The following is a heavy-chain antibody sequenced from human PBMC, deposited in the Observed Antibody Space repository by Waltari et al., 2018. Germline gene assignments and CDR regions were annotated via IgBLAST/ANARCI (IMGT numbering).Heavy chain of an antibody. CDR2: IGTAGYT. Sequence: EVQLVESGGGLVQPGGSLRLSCAASGFTFSSYDMHWVRKGTGKGLEWVSAIGTAGYTYYPGSVKGRFTISRENAKNSLYLQMNSLRAGDTAVYYCARGDSSGWYYFDYWGQGTLVTVSS. D-gene: IGHD6-19*01. CDR3: ARGDSSGWYYFDY. J-gene: IGHJ4*02. V-gene: IGHV3-13*01. CDR1: GFTFSSYD.